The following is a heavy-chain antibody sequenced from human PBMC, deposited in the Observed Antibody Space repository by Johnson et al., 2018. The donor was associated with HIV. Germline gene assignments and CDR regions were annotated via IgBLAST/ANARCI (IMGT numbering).Heavy chain of an antibody. CDR2: ISYDGSNK. V-gene: IGHV3-30-3*01. J-gene: IGHJ3*02. D-gene: IGHD6-19*01. CDR1: GFTFSSYA. CDR3: AREVRKAVAGNFDI. Sequence: VQLVESGGGVVQPGRSLRPSCAASGFTFSSYAMHWVRQAPGKGLEWVAVISYDGSNKYYADSVKGRFTISRDNSKNTLYLQMNSLRAEDTAVYYCAREVRKAVAGNFDIWGQGTMVTVSS.